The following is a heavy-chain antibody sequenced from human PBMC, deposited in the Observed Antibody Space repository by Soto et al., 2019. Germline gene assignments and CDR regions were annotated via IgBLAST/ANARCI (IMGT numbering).Heavy chain of an antibody. CDR1: GFTFSSYS. J-gene: IGHJ6*02. V-gene: IGHV3-48*02. CDR2: ISSSSSTI. CDR3: ARDGRRFGELPPWYYYYGMDV. Sequence: EVQLVESGGGLVQPGGSLRLSCAASGFTFSSYSMNWVRQAPGKGLEWVSYISSSSSTIYYADSVKGRFTISRDNAKNSLYLQMNSLRDEYTAVYYCARDGRRFGELPPWYYYYGMDVWGQGTTVTVSS. D-gene: IGHD3-10*01.